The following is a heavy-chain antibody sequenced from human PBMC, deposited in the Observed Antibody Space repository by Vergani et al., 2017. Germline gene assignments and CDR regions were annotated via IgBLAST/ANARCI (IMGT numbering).Heavy chain of an antibody. J-gene: IGHJ6*03. CDR1: GDRVSNKSAG. Sequence: QVQLHQSGPGLVKPSQTLSLTCAISGDRVSNKSAGWNWIRQSPSRGLEWLGRTYFMSKCYNDYAASVKSRMTINSDTSKNLFSLQLQSVTPEDTAVYYCAREDISLTVEGANYMDIWGKGTTVTVSS. D-gene: IGHD3-22*01. CDR3: AREDISLTVEGANYMDI. CDR2: TYFMSKCYN. V-gene: IGHV6-1*01.